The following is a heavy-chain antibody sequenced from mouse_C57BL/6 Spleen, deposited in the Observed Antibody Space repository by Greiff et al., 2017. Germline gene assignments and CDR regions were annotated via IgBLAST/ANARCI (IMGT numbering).Heavy chain of an antibody. CDR2: IYPSDSET. Sequence: VQLQQPGAELVRPGSSVKLSCKASGYTFTSYWMDWVKQRPGQGLEWIGNIYPSDSETHYNQKFKDKATLTVDKSSSTAYMQLSSLTSEDSAVSYCARGPTTVYYFDYWGQGTTLTVSS. CDR3: ARGPTTVYYFDY. J-gene: IGHJ2*01. CDR1: GYTFTSYW. V-gene: IGHV1-61*01. D-gene: IGHD2-10*01.